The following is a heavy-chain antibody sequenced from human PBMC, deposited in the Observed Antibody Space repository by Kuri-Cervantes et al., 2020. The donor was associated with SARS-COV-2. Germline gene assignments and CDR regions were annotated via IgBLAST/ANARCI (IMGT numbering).Heavy chain of an antibody. CDR1: GFTFSSYA. J-gene: IGHJ4*02. Sequence: GGSLRLSCAASGFTFSSYAMSWVRQAPGKGLEWVSSISGSGSSTYYADSVKGRFTISRDNSKNTLYLQMNSLRAEDTAVYYCAKEHGGCFGYDFDFWGQGTLVTVSS. V-gene: IGHV3-23*01. D-gene: IGHD2-15*01. CDR3: AKEHGGCFGYDFDF. CDR2: ISGSGSST.